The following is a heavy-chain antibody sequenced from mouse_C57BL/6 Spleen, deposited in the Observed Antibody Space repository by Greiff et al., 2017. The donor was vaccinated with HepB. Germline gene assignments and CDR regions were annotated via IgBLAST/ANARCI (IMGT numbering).Heavy chain of an antibody. V-gene: IGHV10-1*01. CDR3: VRPARWNYAMDY. Sequence: EVQGVESGGGLVQPKGSLKLSCAASGFSFNTYAMNWVRQAPGKGLEWVARIRSKSNNYATYYADSVKDRFTISRDDSESMLYLQMNNLKTEDTAMYYCVRPARWNYAMDYWGQGTSVTVSS. CDR2: IRSKSNNYAT. CDR1: GFSFNTYA. D-gene: IGHD2-3*01. J-gene: IGHJ4*01.